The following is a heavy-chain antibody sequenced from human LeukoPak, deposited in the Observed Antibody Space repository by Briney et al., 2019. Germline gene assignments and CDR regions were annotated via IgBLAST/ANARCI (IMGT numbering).Heavy chain of an antibody. CDR1: GYIFTNHY. CDR3: ARGGYSYGFWGYHFDY. D-gene: IGHD5-18*01. V-gene: IGHV1-46*01. Sequence: ASVKVSCKASGYIFTNHYMHWVRQAPGQGLEWMGLINPSGSSTLYAEKFRGRVTMTRDMSTSTVYMELSSLRSEDTAVYYCARGGYSYGFWGYHFDYWGQGTLVTVSS. J-gene: IGHJ4*02. CDR2: INPSGSST.